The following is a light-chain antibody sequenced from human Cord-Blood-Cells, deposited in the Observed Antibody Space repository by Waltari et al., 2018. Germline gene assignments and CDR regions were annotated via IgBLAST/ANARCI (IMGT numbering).Light chain of an antibody. CDR3: QQYDNRPST. CDR1: QDISNY. J-gene: IGKJ5*01. V-gene: IGKV1-33*01. Sequence: DIQMTQSPSSLSASVGDRVTITCQASQDISNYLNWYQQKPGKAPKLLIYEASNLETGVPARLSGSGSGTDFTFTISSLQPDDSATYYRQQYDNRPSTFGQGTRLEIK. CDR2: EAS.